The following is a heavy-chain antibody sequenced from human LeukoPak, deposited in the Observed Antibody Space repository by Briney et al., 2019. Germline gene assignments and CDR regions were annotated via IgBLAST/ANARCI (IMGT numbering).Heavy chain of an antibody. Sequence: GGSLRLSCAASGFTFSSYAMNCVRQAPGKGLEWVSAISGSGGSTYYADSVKGRFTISRDNSENTLYLRMNSLRAEDTAVYYCAKDRRNTVPTISDYWGQGTLVTVSS. V-gene: IGHV3-23*01. CDR3: AKDRRNTVPTISDY. CDR2: ISGSGGST. J-gene: IGHJ4*02. D-gene: IGHD5-12*01. CDR1: GFTFSSYA.